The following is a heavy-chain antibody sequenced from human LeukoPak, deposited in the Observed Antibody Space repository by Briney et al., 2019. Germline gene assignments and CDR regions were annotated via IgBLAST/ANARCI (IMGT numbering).Heavy chain of an antibody. CDR3: ARARVPDSVVVPAAIGGFDP. CDR1: GGSISNYY. J-gene: IGHJ5*02. Sequence: SETLSLTXTVSGGSISNYYWSWIRQPPGKGLEWIGYIYYSGSTNYNPSLKSRVTISVDTSKNQFSLKLSSVTAADTAVYYCARARVPDSVVVPAAIGGFDPWGQGTLVTVSS. D-gene: IGHD2-2*01. CDR2: IYYSGST. V-gene: IGHV4-59*01.